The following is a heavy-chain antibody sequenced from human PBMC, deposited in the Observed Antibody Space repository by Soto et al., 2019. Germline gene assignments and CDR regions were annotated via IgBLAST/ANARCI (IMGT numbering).Heavy chain of an antibody. CDR1: GGSISNYY. CDR2: IFYTGNT. J-gene: IGHJ5*02. CDR3: ARDSGYNYGYFSWFDP. D-gene: IGHD5-18*01. V-gene: IGHV4-59*01. Sequence: SETLSLTCTVSGGSISNYYWSWIRQPPGKGLEWIGHIFYTGNTNYNPALESRVTISVDTSKNQFSLKLSSVTAADTAFYYCARDSGYNYGYFSWFDPWGQGTLVTVSS.